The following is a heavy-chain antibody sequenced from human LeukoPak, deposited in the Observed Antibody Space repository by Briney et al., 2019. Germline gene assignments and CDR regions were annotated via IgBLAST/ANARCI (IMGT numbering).Heavy chain of an antibody. CDR3: VSFGPRTWSGYSSYMDV. CDR1: GGTFSSYA. Sequence: SVKVSCKASGGTFSSYAISWVRQAPGHGLEWMGGIIPIFGTANYAQKFQGRVTITTDESTSTAYMELSSLRSEDTAVYYCVSFGPRTWSGYSSYMDVWGKGTTVTVSS. D-gene: IGHD3-3*01. J-gene: IGHJ6*03. CDR2: IIPIFGTA. V-gene: IGHV1-69*05.